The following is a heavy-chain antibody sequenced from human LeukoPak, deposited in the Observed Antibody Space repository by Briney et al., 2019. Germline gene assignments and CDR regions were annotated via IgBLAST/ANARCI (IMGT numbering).Heavy chain of an antibody. CDR3: ARGPPYSGSYYIDY. CDR1: GGSVSSGSYY. J-gene: IGHJ4*02. D-gene: IGHD1-26*01. Sequence: PSETLSLTCTVSGGSVSSGSYYWSWIRQPPGKGLEWIGYIYYSANTNYNPSLKSRVTLSVDTSKNQFSLKLSSVTAADTAVYYCARGPPYSGSYYIDYWGQGTLVTVSS. CDR2: IYYSANT. V-gene: IGHV4-61*01.